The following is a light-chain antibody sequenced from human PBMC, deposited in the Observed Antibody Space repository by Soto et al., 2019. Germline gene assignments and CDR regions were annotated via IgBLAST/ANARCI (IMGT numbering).Light chain of an antibody. Sequence: DIQMTQSPSSLSASVGDRVTITCRASQGISSSLAWYQHKQGKVPELLIYAASTLQSGVPSRFSGSGSGTDFTLTISSLQPEDVATYYCQQYYSPPFTFGPGTKVNFK. CDR1: QGISSS. V-gene: IGKV1-27*01. CDR2: AAS. CDR3: QQYYSPPFT. J-gene: IGKJ3*01.